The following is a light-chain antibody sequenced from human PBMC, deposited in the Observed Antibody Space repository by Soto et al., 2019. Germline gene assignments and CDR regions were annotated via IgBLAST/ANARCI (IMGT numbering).Light chain of an antibody. CDR2: TTS. Sequence: DIPMTQSPSSLSASVGDRVTITCRASQSINIYINWYQQKPGKAPKLLIYTTSSLYSGVPSRFSGSGSGTDFTLTISSLQPEDFATYYCQQSITTPTFSQGTRLEIK. CDR3: QQSITTPT. J-gene: IGKJ2*01. V-gene: IGKV1-39*01. CDR1: QSINIY.